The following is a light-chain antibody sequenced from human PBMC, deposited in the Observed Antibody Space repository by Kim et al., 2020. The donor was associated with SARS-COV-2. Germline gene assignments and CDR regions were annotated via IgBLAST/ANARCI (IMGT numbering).Light chain of an antibody. Sequence: SYELTQPPSVSVSPGQTASITCSGDKLGDKYACWYQQKPGQSPVLVIYQDSKRPSGIPERFSGSNSGNTATLTISGTQAMDEADYYCQAWDSSTAGVFGTGTKGTV. CDR2: QDS. J-gene: IGLJ1*01. CDR3: QAWDSSTAGV. CDR1: KLGDKY. V-gene: IGLV3-1*01.